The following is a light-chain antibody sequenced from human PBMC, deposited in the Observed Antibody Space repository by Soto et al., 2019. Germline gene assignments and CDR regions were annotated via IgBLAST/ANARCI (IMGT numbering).Light chain of an antibody. CDR3: SSYTTSSTVV. J-gene: IGLJ2*01. Sequence: QSALTQPASVSGSLGQSITISCTGTSSDVGGYNYVSWYQHHPGKAPKIMIYEVSNRPSGLSNRFSGSKSGNTASLTISGLQADDEADYYCSSYTTSSTVVFGGGTKVTVL. V-gene: IGLV2-14*01. CDR2: EVS. CDR1: SSDVGGYNY.